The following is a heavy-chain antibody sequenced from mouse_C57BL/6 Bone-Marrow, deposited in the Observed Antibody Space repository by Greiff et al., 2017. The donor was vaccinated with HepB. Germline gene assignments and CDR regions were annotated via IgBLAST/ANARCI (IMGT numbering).Heavy chain of an antibody. Sequence: QVQLQQPGTELVKPGASVKLSCKASGYTFTSYWMHWVKQRPGQGLEWIGNINPSNGGTNYNEKFKSKATLTVDKSSSTAYMQLSSLTSEDSAVYYCARDSITTVVATDDFDYWGQGTTLTVSS. D-gene: IGHD1-1*01. CDR3: ARDSITTVVATDDFDY. CDR1: GYTFTSYW. CDR2: INPSNGGT. V-gene: IGHV1-53*01. J-gene: IGHJ2*01.